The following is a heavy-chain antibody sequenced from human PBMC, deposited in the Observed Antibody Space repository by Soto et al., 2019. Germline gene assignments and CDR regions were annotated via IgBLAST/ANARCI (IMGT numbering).Heavy chain of an antibody. CDR3: VSQRTSVLTQAYFDY. CDR2: VYYRGRS. CDR1: GDSISGSQW. D-gene: IGHD2-8*01. J-gene: IGHJ4*02. Sequence: PSETLSLTCAVSGDSISGSQWWGWIRQSPGKGLEWIGSVYYRGRSYSKSSVKSRVTISVDTSKNQFSLNLNSVTASDTAVYFCVSQRTSVLTQAYFDYWGPGALVTVSS. V-gene: IGHV4-39*01.